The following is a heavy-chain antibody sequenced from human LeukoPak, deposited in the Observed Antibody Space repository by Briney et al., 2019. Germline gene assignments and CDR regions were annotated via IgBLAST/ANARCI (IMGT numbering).Heavy chain of an antibody. V-gene: IGHV1-2*02. J-gene: IGHJ4*02. CDR2: INPNSGGT. Sequence: ASVKVSCKASGYTFTGYYMHWVRQAPGQGLEWMGWINPNSGGTNYAQKFQGRVTMTRDTSISTAYMELSRLRSDDTAVYYCARTSREIVAGTDYWGQGTLATVSS. CDR1: GYTFTGYY. CDR3: ARTSREIVAGTDY. D-gene: IGHD6-19*01.